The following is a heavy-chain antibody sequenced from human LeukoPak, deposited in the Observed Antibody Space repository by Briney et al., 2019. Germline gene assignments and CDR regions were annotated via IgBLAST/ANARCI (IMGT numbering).Heavy chain of an antibody. CDR3: ARDAGTLKPGFDY. Sequence: PGGSLRLSCGASGFTVSSNYMSWVRQAPGKGLEWVSVIYSGGSTYYADSVKGRFTISRDNSKNTLYLQMNSLRAEDTAVYYCARDAGTLKPGFDYWGQGTPVTVSS. J-gene: IGHJ4*02. CDR2: IYSGGST. V-gene: IGHV3-53*01. CDR1: GFTVSSNY. D-gene: IGHD6-13*01.